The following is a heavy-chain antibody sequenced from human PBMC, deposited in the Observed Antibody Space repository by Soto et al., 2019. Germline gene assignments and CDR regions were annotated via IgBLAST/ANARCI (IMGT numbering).Heavy chain of an antibody. CDR1: GYTFTSYD. CDR3: ARSYRRGGYSGYHPLDY. J-gene: IGHJ4*01. Sequence: QVQLVQSGAEVKKPGASVKVSCKASGYTFTSYDINWVRQATGQGLEWMGWMNPNSGNTGYAQKFQGRVTMTRNTATATDKIGVSSLRYEDTAAYYCARSYRRGGYSGYHPLDYWGQGTLVTVYS. CDR2: MNPNSGNT. V-gene: IGHV1-8*01. D-gene: IGHD5-12*01.